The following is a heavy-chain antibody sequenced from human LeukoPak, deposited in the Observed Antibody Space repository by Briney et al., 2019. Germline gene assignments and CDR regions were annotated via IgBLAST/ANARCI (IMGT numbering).Heavy chain of an antibody. Sequence: QSFALNCALSGNRVRSNRASLNWIRQSPSRDLEWLGRTYYRSKWYNDYAVSVKSRITINPDTSKNQFSLQLNSVTPEDTAVYYCAREPYYDFWSGYLNYWGQGTLVTVSS. CDR2: TYYRSKWYN. D-gene: IGHD3-3*01. CDR3: AREPYYDFWSGYLNY. V-gene: IGHV6-1*01. J-gene: IGHJ4*02. CDR1: GNRVRSNRAS.